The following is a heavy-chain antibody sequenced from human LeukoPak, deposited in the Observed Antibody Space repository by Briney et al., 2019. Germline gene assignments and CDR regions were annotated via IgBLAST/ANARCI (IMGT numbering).Heavy chain of an antibody. J-gene: IGHJ3*02. CDR3: AKEKYYYDSSGYKTRGAFDI. Sequence: ASVKVSCKASGYTFTTYYMHWVRQAPGQGLEWMGMVDPRGGSTSYAQKFQGRVTMTRDTSTSTVNMELSSLRSEDTAVYYCAKEKYYYDSSGYKTRGAFDIWGQGTMVTVSS. CDR1: GYTFTTYY. D-gene: IGHD3-22*01. V-gene: IGHV1-46*01. CDR2: VDPRGGST.